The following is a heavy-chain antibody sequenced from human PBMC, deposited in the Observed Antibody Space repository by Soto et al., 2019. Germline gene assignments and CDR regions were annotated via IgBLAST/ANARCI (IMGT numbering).Heavy chain of an antibody. CDR2: IYYSGST. Sequence: PSETLSLTCTVSGGSISRYYWSWIRQPPGKGLEWIGYIYYSGSTNYNPSLKSRVTISVDTSKNQFSLKLSSVTAADTAVYYCARDKGSSFIDYWGQGTLVTVSS. CDR1: GGSISRYY. CDR3: ARDKGSSFIDY. J-gene: IGHJ4*02. V-gene: IGHV4-59*01. D-gene: IGHD6-13*01.